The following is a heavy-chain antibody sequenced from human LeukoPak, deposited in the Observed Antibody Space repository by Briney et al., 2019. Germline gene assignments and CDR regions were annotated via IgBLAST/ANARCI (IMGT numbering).Heavy chain of an antibody. V-gene: IGHV4-61*02. CDR3: ARGRDLGSGYLLNIEYFQH. CDR2: IYTSGST. CDR1: GGSISSGSYY. D-gene: IGHD3-3*01. J-gene: IGHJ1*01. Sequence: SQTLPLTCTVSGGSISSGSYYWSWIRQPAGKGLEWIGRIYTSGSTNYNPSLKSRVTISVDTSKNQFSLKLSSVTAADTAVYYCARGRDLGSGYLLNIEYFQHWGQGTLVTVSS.